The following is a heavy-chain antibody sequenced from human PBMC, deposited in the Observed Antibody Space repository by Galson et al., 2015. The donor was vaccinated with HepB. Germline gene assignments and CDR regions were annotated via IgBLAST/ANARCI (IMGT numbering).Heavy chain of an antibody. J-gene: IGHJ5*02. V-gene: IGHV1-69*10. D-gene: IGHD2-15*01. CDR1: GGNFNSYS. CDR3: ANAGECSGGSCFEGS. CDR2: IIPIFGIG. Sequence: VKVSCKASGGNFNSYSINWVRQVRGQGLEWMGGIIPIFGIGNYAQKFQGRVIINADKSTRTVYMELSKLTSEDTAMYYCANAGECSGGSCFEGSWGQGTLVTVSS.